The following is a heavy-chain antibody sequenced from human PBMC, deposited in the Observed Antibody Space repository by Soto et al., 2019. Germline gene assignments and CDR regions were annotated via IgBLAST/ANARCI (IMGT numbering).Heavy chain of an antibody. CDR1: GYTLTELS. CDR3: ATAKGYCISTSCSSLRYYYYGMDV. Sequence: ASVKVSCKVSGYTLTELSMHWVRQAPGKGLEWMGGFDPEDGETIYAQKFQGRVTMTEDTSTDTAYMELSSLRSEDTAVYYCATAKGYCISTSCSSLRYYYYGMDVWG. V-gene: IGHV1-24*01. J-gene: IGHJ6*02. CDR2: FDPEDGET. D-gene: IGHD2-2*01.